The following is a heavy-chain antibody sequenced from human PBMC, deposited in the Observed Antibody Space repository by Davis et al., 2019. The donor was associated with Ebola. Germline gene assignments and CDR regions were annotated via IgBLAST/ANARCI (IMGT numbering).Heavy chain of an antibody. CDR1: GFTFSGSA. Sequence: GESLKISCAASGFTFSGSAMHWVRQAPGKGLEWVANIKQDGSEKYYVDSVKGRFTISRDNAKNSLYLQMNSLRVEDTAVYYCATFEVGTSWGQGVLVTVSS. CDR2: IKQDGSEK. J-gene: IGHJ5*02. V-gene: IGHV3-7*01. CDR3: ATFEVGTS. D-gene: IGHD3-3*01.